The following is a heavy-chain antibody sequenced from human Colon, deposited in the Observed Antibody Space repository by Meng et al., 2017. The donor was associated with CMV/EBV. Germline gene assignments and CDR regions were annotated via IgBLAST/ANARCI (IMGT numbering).Heavy chain of an antibody. CDR1: GYSFTSFD. D-gene: IGHD6-13*01. V-gene: IGHV1-8*01. Sequence: ASVMVSCKASGYSFTSFDIYWLRQAPGQGLEGVGWMNPATGNTGYAETLQGRVTMTRDSSIGTADMELRSLRSEDTAVYYCARVRLAAAGSEPFSIWGQGTTVTVSS. J-gene: IGHJ6*02. CDR2: MNPATGNT. CDR3: ARVRLAAAGSEPFSI.